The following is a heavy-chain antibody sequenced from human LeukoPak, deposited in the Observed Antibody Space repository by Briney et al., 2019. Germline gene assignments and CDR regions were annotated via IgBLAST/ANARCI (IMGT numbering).Heavy chain of an antibody. CDR1: GGSFSGYS. J-gene: IGHJ6*03. CDR2: INHSGGT. D-gene: IGHD2-21*02. CDR3: ARIKCGGDCRGYYYYYHMDV. V-gene: IGHV4-34*01. Sequence: PSETLSLTCAVYGGSFSGYSWSWIRQPPGKGLEWIGEINHSGGTNYNPSLKSRVTISEDTSKNQFSLKMSSVTAADTAVYYCARIKCGGDCRGYYYYYHMDVWGKGTTVTISS.